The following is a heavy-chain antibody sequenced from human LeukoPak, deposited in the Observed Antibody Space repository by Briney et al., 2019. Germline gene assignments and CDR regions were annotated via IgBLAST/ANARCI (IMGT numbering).Heavy chain of an antibody. Sequence: PGGSLRLSCAASGFTFDDYAMHWVRQAPGKGLEWVSGISWNSGSIGYADSVKGRFTISRDNAKNSLYLQMNSLRAEDTALYYCAKDIRDYYDSSGYGSWGQGTLVTVSS. CDR2: ISWNSGSI. CDR1: GFTFDDYA. V-gene: IGHV3-9*01. CDR3: AKDIRDYYDSSGYGS. J-gene: IGHJ4*02. D-gene: IGHD3-22*01.